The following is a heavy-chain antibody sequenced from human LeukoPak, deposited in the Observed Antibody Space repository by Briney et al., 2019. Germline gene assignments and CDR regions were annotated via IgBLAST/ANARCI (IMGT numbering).Heavy chain of an antibody. CDR2: IRQDGRET. CDR3: VGGIGWQPDY. J-gene: IGHJ4*02. V-gene: IGHV3-7*03. D-gene: IGHD6-19*01. CDR1: PGIAFSDYW. Sequence: GGSLRLSCAASPGIAFSDYWMNWVRQAPGKGLEWVAIIRQDGRETLYLDSVRGRFTISRDNAKSSVYLEINSLRAEDTAVYYCVGGIGWQPDYWGQGTLVTVSS.